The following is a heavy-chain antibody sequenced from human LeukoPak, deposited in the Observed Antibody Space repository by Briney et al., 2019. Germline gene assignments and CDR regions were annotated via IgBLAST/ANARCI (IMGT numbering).Heavy chain of an antibody. CDR3: ARVSRRRVNSSGYRDAFDI. Sequence: SETLSLTCAVSGGSISSGGYSWSWIRQPPGKGLEWIGYIYHSGSTYYNPSLKSRVTISVDRSKNQFSLKLSSVTAADTAMYYCARVSRRRVNSSGYRDAFDIWGQGTMVTVSS. D-gene: IGHD3-22*01. V-gene: IGHV4-30-2*01. CDR2: IYHSGST. J-gene: IGHJ3*02. CDR1: GGSISSGGYS.